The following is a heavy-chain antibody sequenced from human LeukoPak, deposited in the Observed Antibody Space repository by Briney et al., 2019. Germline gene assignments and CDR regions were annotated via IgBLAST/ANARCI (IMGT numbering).Heavy chain of an antibody. Sequence: GRSLRLSCTASGFTFGDYAMSWVRQAPGKGLEWVSAISGSGGSTYYADSVKGQFTISRDNSKNTLYLQMNSLRAEDTAVYYCAKWRPDRPYDYGDYIEFDYWGQGTLVTVSS. V-gene: IGHV3-23*01. J-gene: IGHJ4*02. D-gene: IGHD4-17*01. CDR2: ISGSGGST. CDR1: GFTFGDYA. CDR3: AKWRPDRPYDYGDYIEFDY.